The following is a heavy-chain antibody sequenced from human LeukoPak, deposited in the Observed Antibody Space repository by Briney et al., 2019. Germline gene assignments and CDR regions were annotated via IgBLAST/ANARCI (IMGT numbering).Heavy chain of an antibody. CDR2: ISGSGGST. J-gene: IGHJ6*02. CDR1: GFTFSSYA. Sequence: GGSLRLSCAASGFTFSSYAMSWVRQAPGKGLEWVSAISGSGGSTYYADSVKGRFTISRDNSKNTLYLQMNSLRAEDTAVYYYANSEGYSSAYYYYGMDVWGQGTTVTVSS. D-gene: IGHD5-18*01. V-gene: IGHV3-23*01. CDR3: ANSEGYSSAYYYYGMDV.